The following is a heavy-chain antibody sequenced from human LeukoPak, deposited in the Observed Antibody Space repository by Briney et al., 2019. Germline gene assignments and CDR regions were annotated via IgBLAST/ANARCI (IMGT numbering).Heavy chain of an antibody. CDR3: ASPDYGSGSYSY. CDR2: IYYSGST. V-gene: IGHV4-39*01. CDR1: GVSISSSSYY. Sequence: MASETLSLTCTVSGVSISSSSYYWGWIRQPPGKGLEWIGSIYYSGSTYYNPSLKSRVTISVDTSKNQFSLKLSSVTAADTAVYYCASPDYGSGSYSYWGQGTLVIVSS. J-gene: IGHJ4*02. D-gene: IGHD3-10*01.